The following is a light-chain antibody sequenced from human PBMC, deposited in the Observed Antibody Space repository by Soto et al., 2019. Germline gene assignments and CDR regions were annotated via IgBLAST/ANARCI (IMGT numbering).Light chain of an antibody. Sequence: QSALTQPASVSGSPGQSITISCTGTSSDVGGYNYVSWYQQHPGKAPKLIIYNVSDRPSGVSNRFSGSKSGNTASLTISGLQAEDEADYSCSSYTGSGTLYVFGTGTKVTVL. J-gene: IGLJ1*01. CDR3: SSYTGSGTLYV. CDR2: NVS. V-gene: IGLV2-14*03. CDR1: SSDVGGYNY.